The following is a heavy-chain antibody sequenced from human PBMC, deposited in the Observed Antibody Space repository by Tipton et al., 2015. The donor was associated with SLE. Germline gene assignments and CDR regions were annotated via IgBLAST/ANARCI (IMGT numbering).Heavy chain of an antibody. Sequence: TLSLTCAVYGGSFSGYYWSWIRQPPGKGLEWIGEINHSGSTNYNPSLKSRVTISVDTSKNQFSLKLSSVTAADTAVYYCARDRQWRAAFDIWGQGTMVTVSS. V-gene: IGHV4-34*01. D-gene: IGHD6-19*01. J-gene: IGHJ3*02. CDR3: ARDRQWRAAFDI. CDR2: INHSGST. CDR1: GGSFSGYY.